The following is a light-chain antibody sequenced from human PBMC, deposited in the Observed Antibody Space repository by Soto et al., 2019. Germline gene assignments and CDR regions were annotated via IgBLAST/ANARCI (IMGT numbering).Light chain of an antibody. CDR1: QSINTW. Sequence: DIQMTQSPSTLSASVGDRVTITFPASQSINTWLAWYQQKPGKAPKLLIYDASTLETGVPSRFSGSGSGTEFTLTISSLQPDDSATYFCQQYNSYSWTFGQGTKGDIK. J-gene: IGKJ1*01. CDR3: QQYNSYSWT. CDR2: DAS. V-gene: IGKV1-5*01.